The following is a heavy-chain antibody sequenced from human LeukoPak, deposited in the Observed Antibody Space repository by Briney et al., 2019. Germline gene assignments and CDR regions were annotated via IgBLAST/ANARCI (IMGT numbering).Heavy chain of an antibody. D-gene: IGHD3-22*01. Sequence: GGSLRLSCAASGFTFDDYAMHWVRQAPGKGLEWVSGISWNSGGIGYADSVKGRFTISRDNAKNSLYLQMNSLRAEDTALYYCAKDSSGYYEHFDYWGQGTLVTVSS. J-gene: IGHJ4*02. V-gene: IGHV3-9*01. CDR2: ISWNSGGI. CDR3: AKDSSGYYEHFDY. CDR1: GFTFDDYA.